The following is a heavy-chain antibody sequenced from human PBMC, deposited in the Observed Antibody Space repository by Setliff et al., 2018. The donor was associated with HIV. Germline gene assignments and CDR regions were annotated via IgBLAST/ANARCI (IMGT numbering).Heavy chain of an antibody. CDR3: ARGLYYDTSGQGGMGF. Sequence: PGGSLRLSCAASGFTFSDYYMSWIRQAPGKGLEWVSYISSSSSYTNYADSVKGRFTISRDNAKNSLYLQMNSLRAEDTAVYYCARGLYYDTSGQGGMGFWGQGTLVTVSS. J-gene: IGHJ4*02. CDR2: ISSSSSYT. D-gene: IGHD3-22*01. CDR1: GFTFSDYY. V-gene: IGHV3-11*05.